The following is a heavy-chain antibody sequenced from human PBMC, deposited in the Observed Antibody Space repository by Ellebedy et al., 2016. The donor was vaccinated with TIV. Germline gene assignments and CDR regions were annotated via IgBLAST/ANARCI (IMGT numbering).Heavy chain of an antibody. CDR3: AGGRADVWELLAN. CDR1: GAPIISTSYY. D-gene: IGHD1-26*01. Sequence: SETLSPTXSVPGAPIISTSYYWSWIRQPPGKGPEWIGDINHIGSTNYSPSLRSRVTISIDTSIHQFSLKLTSVTAADTAGHYCAGGRADVWELLANWGQGTLATVSS. V-gene: IGHV4-39*07. CDR2: INHIGST. J-gene: IGHJ4*02.